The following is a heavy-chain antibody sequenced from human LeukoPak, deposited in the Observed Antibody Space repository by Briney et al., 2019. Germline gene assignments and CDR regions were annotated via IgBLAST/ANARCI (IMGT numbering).Heavy chain of an antibody. Sequence: SGTLSLTCAVSGGSISSSYYWSWIRQPPGKGLGWIGYIYYSGSTNYNPSLKSRVTMSVATSKNQFSLKLSSVTAADTAVYYCARDRHYYYMDVWGKGTTVTISS. V-gene: IGHV4-59*12. CDR3: ARDRHYYYMDV. CDR1: GGSISSSYY. J-gene: IGHJ6*03. CDR2: IYYSGST.